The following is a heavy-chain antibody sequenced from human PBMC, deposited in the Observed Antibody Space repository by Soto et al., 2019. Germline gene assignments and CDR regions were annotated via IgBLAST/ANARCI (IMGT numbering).Heavy chain of an antibody. CDR3: TRASSNALDY. CDR1: GFVFSGYS. J-gene: IGHJ4*02. CDR2: IAGGGVPT. V-gene: IGHV3-48*01. Sequence: EVQLVESGGGLVQAGESLRLSCAASGFVFSGYSLNWVRQTPGKGLEWIAHIAGGGVPTYYAASVKGRFTISRDRGKNFVYLQMNGLKGEDSGVYYCTRASSNALDYWGQGALVTVSS.